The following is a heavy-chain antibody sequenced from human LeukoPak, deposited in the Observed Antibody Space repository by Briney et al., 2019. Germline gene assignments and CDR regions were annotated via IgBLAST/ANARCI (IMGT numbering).Heavy chain of an antibody. CDR1: GDSISSSSYY. J-gene: IGHJ5*02. CDR2: IFYSGST. D-gene: IGHD2-2*01. CDR3: ARNEYQLRFGWFDP. V-gene: IGHV4-39*01. Sequence: SETLSLTCTVSGDSISSSSYYWGWIRQSPGKGLDWIGSIFYSGSTYYNPSLKSRVTISVDTSKNQFSLKLSSVTAADTAVYYCARNEYQLRFGWFDPWGQGTLVTVSS.